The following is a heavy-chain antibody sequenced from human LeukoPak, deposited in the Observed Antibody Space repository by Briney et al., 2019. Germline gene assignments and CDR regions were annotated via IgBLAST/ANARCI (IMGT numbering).Heavy chain of an antibody. CDR1: GFTFSSYS. J-gene: IGHJ4*02. V-gene: IGHV3-21*01. CDR3: ALEGSGSYLDY. Sequence: PGGSLRLSRAASGFTFSSYSMNWVRQAPGKGLEWVSSISSSSSYIYYADSAKGRFTISRDNAKNSLYLQMNSLRAEDTAVYYCALEGSGSYLDYWGQGTLVTVSS. D-gene: IGHD1-26*01. CDR2: ISSSSSYI.